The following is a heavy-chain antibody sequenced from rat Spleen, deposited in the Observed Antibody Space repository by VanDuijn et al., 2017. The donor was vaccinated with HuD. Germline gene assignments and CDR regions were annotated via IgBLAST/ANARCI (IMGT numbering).Heavy chain of an antibody. CDR3: ARHGRGERTYYYVMDV. CDR1: GFTFSDYY. J-gene: IGHJ4*01. Sequence: EVQLVESGGGLVQPGRSLKLSCAVSGFTFSDYYMAWVRQAPKKGLEWVASISPSGGSTYYPDSVKGRFTLSRDNAKSTLYLQMDSLRSEDTATYYCARHGRGERTYYYVMDVWGQGTSVTVSS. CDR2: ISPSGGST. V-gene: IGHV5-25*01. D-gene: IGHD4-3*01.